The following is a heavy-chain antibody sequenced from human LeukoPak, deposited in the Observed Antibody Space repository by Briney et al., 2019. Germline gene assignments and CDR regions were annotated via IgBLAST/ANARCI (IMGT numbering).Heavy chain of an antibody. CDR2: INSDGSST. CDR3: ASTPGGSSSRY. Sequence: GGSLRLSCAASGFTFSNYWMHWVRHAPGKGLVWVSRINSDGSSTSYADSVKGRFTISRDNAKNTLYMQMNSLRAEDTAVYYCASTPGGSSSRYWGQGTLVTVSS. D-gene: IGHD6-13*01. CDR1: GFTFSNYW. V-gene: IGHV3-74*01. J-gene: IGHJ4*02.